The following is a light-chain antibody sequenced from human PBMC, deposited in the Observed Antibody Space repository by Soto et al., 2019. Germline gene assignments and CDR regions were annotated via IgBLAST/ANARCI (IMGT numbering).Light chain of an antibody. CDR2: VAS. J-gene: IGKJ3*01. Sequence: EIVLTQSPGTLSLSPGDRATLSCRASQSVSRNYLAWYQQKPGQAPRLLIYVASNRAPGIPDRFSGSGSGTDFTLTISRLEPEDFAVYYCHQSGSSPLTFGPGTKVDVK. CDR3: HQSGSSPLT. CDR1: QSVSRNY. V-gene: IGKV3-20*01.